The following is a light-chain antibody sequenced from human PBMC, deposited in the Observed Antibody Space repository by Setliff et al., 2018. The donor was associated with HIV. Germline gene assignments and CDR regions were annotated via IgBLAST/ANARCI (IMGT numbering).Light chain of an antibody. V-gene: IGLV1-44*01. CDR2: ANF. CDR1: FSNIGRNT. J-gene: IGLJ1*01. Sequence: QSVLTQPPSASGTPGQRVTISCSGSFSNIGRNTINWYQQLPGTAPKLLIFANFQRPSGVPDRCSGAKSGTSASLAISGLQSEDEADYFCAAWDDNLNGYVFGPGTKVTVL. CDR3: AAWDDNLNGYV.